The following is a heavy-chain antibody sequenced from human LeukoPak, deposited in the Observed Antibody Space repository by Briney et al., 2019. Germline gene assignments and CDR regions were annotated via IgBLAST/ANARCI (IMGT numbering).Heavy chain of an antibody. CDR2: IYSGGST. CDR1: GFTVSSNY. J-gene: IGHJ3*02. Sequence: GGSLRLSCAASGFTVSSNYMSWVRQAPGKGLEWVSVIYSGGSTYYADSVKGRFTISRDNSKNTLYLQMNSLRAGDTAVYYCAREGYCSSTSCYTLGDAFDIWGQGTMVTVSS. V-gene: IGHV3-53*01. CDR3: AREGYCSSTSCYTLGDAFDI. D-gene: IGHD2-2*02.